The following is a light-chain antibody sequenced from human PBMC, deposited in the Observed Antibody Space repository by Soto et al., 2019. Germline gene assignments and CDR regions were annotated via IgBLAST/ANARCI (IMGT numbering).Light chain of an antibody. V-gene: IGKV3-15*01. Sequence: EVVMRQSPATLSVSPGAGATLSCRASQGIGDTLAWYQHKPGQAPRLLIYGASTRATGIPARFSGSGSGTEFTLPISRLEPEDFAVYYGQQYGSSPPVTFGGGTKVDNK. CDR2: GAS. CDR3: QQYGSSPPVT. J-gene: IGKJ4*01. CDR1: QGIGDT.